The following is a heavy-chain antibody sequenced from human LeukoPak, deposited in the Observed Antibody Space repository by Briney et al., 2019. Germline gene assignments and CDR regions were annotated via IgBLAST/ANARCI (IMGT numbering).Heavy chain of an antibody. CDR2: INHSGST. D-gene: IGHD3-10*01. CDR3: ARGSPSHYGSGSYYTWWFDP. Sequence: PSETLSLTCAVYGGSFSGYYWSWIRQPPGKGLEWIGEINHSGSTNYNPSLKSRVTISVDTSKNQFSLKLSSVTAAATAVYYCARGSPSHYGSGSYYTWWFDPWGQGTLVTVSS. CDR1: GGSFSGYY. V-gene: IGHV4-34*01. J-gene: IGHJ5*02.